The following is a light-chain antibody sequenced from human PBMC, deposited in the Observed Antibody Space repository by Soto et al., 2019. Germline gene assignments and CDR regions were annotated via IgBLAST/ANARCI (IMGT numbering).Light chain of an antibody. Sequence: EIVLTQSPGTLSLSPGERATLSCRASQSVSSYLAWYQQKPGQAPRLLIYGASSSATGIPDRFSGSGSGTDFTLTISRLEPEDFAVYYCQQYGSSPPLTFGGGTKVEIK. CDR2: GAS. J-gene: IGKJ4*01. CDR3: QQYGSSPPLT. V-gene: IGKV3-20*01. CDR1: QSVSSY.